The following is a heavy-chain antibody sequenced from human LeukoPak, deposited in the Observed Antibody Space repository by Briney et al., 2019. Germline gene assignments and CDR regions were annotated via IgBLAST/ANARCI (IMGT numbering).Heavy chain of an antibody. J-gene: IGHJ4*02. V-gene: IGHV3-30*18. CDR1: RFTFSSYG. CDR3: AKHKKSGSYYVGNLYFDY. D-gene: IGHD1-26*01. Sequence: GGSLRLSCAASRFTFSSYGMHWVRQAPGKGLEWVAVISYDGSNKYYADSVKGRFTISRDNSKNTLYLQMNSLRAEDTAVYYCAKHKKSGSYYVGNLYFDYWGQGTLVTVSS. CDR2: ISYDGSNK.